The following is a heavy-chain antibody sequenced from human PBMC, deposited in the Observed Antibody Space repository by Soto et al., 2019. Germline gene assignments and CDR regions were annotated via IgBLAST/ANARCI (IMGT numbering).Heavy chain of an antibody. CDR3: ARDLQDIVVVPAAATWGAFDI. J-gene: IGHJ3*02. CDR1: GYTFTGYY. CDR2: INPNSGGT. V-gene: IGHV1-2*04. Sequence: ASVKVSCKASGYTFTGYYMHWVRQAPGQGLEWMGWINPNSGGTNYAQKFQGWVTMTRDTSISTAYMELSRLRSDDTAVYYCARDLQDIVVVPAAATWGAFDIWGQGTMVTVSS. D-gene: IGHD2-2*01.